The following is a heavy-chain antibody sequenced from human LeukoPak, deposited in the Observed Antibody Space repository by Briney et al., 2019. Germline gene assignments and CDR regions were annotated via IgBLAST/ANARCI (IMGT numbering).Heavy chain of an antibody. CDR2: IRYDGSNK. CDR1: GFTFSSYG. V-gene: IGHV3-30*02. D-gene: IGHD1-7*01. Sequence: GGSLRLSCAASGFTFSSYGMHWVRQAPGKGLEWVAFIRYDGSNKYYADSVKGRFTISRDNSKNTLYLQMNSLRAEDTAVYYCAKDGAARENWNWPLFDYWGQGTLVTVSS. CDR3: AKDGAARENWNWPLFDY. J-gene: IGHJ4*02.